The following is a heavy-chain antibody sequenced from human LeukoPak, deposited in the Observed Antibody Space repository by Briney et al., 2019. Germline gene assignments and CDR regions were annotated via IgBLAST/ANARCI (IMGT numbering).Heavy chain of an antibody. V-gene: IGHV3-48*01. Sequence: GGSLRLSCAASGFTVSSNYMSWVRQAPGKGLEWVSYISSSGGTIYYADSVKGRFTISRDNAKNSLYLQMNSLRAEDTAVYYCASSIVGAATPDYWGQGTLVTVSS. CDR1: GFTVSSNY. CDR3: ASSIVGAATPDY. J-gene: IGHJ4*02. CDR2: ISSSGGTI. D-gene: IGHD1-26*01.